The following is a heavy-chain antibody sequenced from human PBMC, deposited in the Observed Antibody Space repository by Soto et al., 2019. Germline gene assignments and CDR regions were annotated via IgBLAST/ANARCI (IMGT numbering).Heavy chain of an antibody. CDR2: IIPIFGTA. V-gene: IGHV1-69*06. CDR1: GGTFSSYA. CDR3: ARDAGIAAAGSNRGRDYGMDV. J-gene: IGHJ6*02. Sequence: SVKVSCKASGGTFSSYAISWVRQAPGQGLEWMGGIIPIFGTANYAQKFQGRVTITADKSTSTAYMELSSLRSEDTAVYYCARDAGIAAAGSNRGRDYGMDVWGQGTTVTVSS. D-gene: IGHD6-13*01.